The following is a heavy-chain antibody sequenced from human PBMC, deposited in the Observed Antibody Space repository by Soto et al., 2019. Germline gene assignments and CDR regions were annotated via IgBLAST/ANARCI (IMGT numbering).Heavy chain of an antibody. J-gene: IGHJ4*02. Sequence: GGSLRLSCAASGFTFSSYGMHWVRQAPGKGLEWVSVISSDGSTTNYADSVRGRFTISRAIAKNTLYLQMISLRAEDTAVYYCAREEPVSSWSPLDYWGQGNLVTVSS. CDR3: AREEPVSSWSPLDY. CDR1: GFTFSSYG. D-gene: IGHD6-13*01. CDR2: ISSDGSTT. V-gene: IGHV3-74*01.